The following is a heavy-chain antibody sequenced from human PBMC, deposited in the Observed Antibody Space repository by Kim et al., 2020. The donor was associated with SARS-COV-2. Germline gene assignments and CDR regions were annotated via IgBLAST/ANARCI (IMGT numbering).Heavy chain of an antibody. D-gene: IGHD3-3*01. CDR1: GFTFSSYW. CDR2: IKQDGSEK. CDR3: ARDQDFWSNYGRRGYFDY. J-gene: IGHJ4*02. V-gene: IGHV3-7*01. Sequence: GGSLRLSCAASGFTFSSYWMSWVRQAPGKGLEWVANIKQDGSEKYYVDSVKGRFTISRDNAKNSLYLQMNSPRAEDTAVYYCARDQDFWSNYGRRGYFDYWGQGTLVTASS.